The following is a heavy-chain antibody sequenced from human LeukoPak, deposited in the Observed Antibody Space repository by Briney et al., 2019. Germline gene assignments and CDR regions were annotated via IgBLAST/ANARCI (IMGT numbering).Heavy chain of an antibody. D-gene: IGHD3-9*01. J-gene: IGHJ4*02. V-gene: IGHV4-31*03. CDR3: ARALVGPVLTGYYRLYYFDY. CDR1: GGSISSGDYY. Sequence: SQTLSLTCTVSGGSISSGDYYWGCIRQQPGKGLEWIGYIYYSGSTYYNPSLKSRVTISVDTSKNQFSLNLSSVTAADTAVYYCARALVGPVLTGYYRLYYFDYWGQGTLVTVSS. CDR2: IYYSGST.